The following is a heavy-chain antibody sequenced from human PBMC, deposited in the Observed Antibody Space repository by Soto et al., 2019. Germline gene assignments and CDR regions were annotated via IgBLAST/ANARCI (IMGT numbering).Heavy chain of an antibody. Sequence: DVQLVESGEGLVQPGRSLRLSCAASGFTFDDYAMHWVRQAPGKGLEWVSGISWNSGSIGYADSVKGRFTISRDNAKNSLYLQMNSLRAEDTALYYCAKDMASGVAATALDYWGQGTLVTVSS. CDR1: GFTFDDYA. D-gene: IGHD2-15*01. J-gene: IGHJ4*02. V-gene: IGHV3-9*01. CDR2: ISWNSGSI. CDR3: AKDMASGVAATALDY.